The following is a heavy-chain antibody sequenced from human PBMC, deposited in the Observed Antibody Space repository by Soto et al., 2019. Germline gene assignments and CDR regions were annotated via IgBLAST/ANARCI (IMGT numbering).Heavy chain of an antibody. Sequence: SETLSLTCTVSGGSISSSSYYWGWIRQPPGKGLEWIGSIYYSGSTYYNPSLKSRVTISVDTSKNQFSLKLSSVTAADTAVYYCARQILLGSRDYWGQGTLVTVSS. CDR1: GGSISSSSYY. CDR2: IYYSGST. CDR3: ARQILLGSRDY. J-gene: IGHJ4*02. V-gene: IGHV4-39*01. D-gene: IGHD1-26*01.